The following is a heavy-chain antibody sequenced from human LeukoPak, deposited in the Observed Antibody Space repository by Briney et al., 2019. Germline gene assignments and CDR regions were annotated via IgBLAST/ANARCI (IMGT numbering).Heavy chain of an antibody. CDR3: ASGGYYYDSSGYLDY. D-gene: IGHD3-22*01. Sequence: GGSLRLSCAASGFTFSSYSMNWVRQAPGKGLEGVSYISSSSSTIYYADSVKGRFTISRDNAKNSLYLQMNSLRAEDTAVYYCASGGYYYDSSGYLDYWGQGTLVTVSS. CDR2: ISSSSSTI. J-gene: IGHJ4*02. CDR1: GFTFSSYS. V-gene: IGHV3-48*01.